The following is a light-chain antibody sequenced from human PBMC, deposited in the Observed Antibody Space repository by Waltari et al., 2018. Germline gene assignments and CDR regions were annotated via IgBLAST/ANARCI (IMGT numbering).Light chain of an antibody. V-gene: IGLV3-1*01. CDR3: QAWDTSGVV. CDR2: QDT. CDR1: IWGDQY. Sequence: SSELTQPPSVSVSPGQTASITCSGAIWGDQYACWYQQKAGQSPVLVIYQDTKRPSGIPERFSGSNSGNTATLTISGTQTMDEADYYCQAWDTSGVVFGGGTKLTVL. J-gene: IGLJ2*01.